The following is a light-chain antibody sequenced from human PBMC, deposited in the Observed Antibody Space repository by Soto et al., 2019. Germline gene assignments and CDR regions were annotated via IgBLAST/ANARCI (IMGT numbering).Light chain of an antibody. CDR2: GNT. J-gene: IGLJ3*02. CDR1: SSNIGAGYD. V-gene: IGLV1-40*01. Sequence: QSVLTQPPSVSGAPGQKVTISCTGSSSNIGAGYDVHWYQQLPGTAPKVLIYGNTNRPSGVPDRFSGSNSGTSASLDITGLQAEDEADYYCQSYDRSRSAWVFGGGTKLTVL. CDR3: QSYDRSRSAWV.